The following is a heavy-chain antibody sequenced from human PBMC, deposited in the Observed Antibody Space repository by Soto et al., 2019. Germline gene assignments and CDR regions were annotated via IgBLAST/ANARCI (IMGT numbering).Heavy chain of an antibody. V-gene: IGHV1-18*01. D-gene: IGHD2-15*01. CDR1: GSTFTSYG. CDR2: IRDYNGNN. CDR3: ARWVVKNYYYYSGMDV. Sequence: ASVKVSCKASGSTFTSYGISWVRQAPGQGLEWMAGIRDYNGNNNYSQKLQGRATMTTNTPTNTAYMELGRLISDDTAVYYCARWVVKNYYYYSGMDVWGPGTTVTVSS. J-gene: IGHJ6*02.